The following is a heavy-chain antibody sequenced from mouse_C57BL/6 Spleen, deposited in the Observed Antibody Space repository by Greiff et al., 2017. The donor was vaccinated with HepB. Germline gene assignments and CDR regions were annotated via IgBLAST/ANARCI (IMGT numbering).Heavy chain of an antibody. CDR1: GFSLTSYG. CDR2: IWSDGST. CDR3: ARHGTGNWYFDV. J-gene: IGHJ1*03. D-gene: IGHD4-1*01. V-gene: IGHV2-6-1*01. Sequence: VQLQQSGPGLVAPSQSLSITCTVSGFSLTSYGVHWVRQPPGKGLEWLVVIWSDGSTNYNSALKSRLSISKDNSKSQVFLKMNSLQTDDTAMYYCARHGTGNWYFDVWGTGTTVTVSS.